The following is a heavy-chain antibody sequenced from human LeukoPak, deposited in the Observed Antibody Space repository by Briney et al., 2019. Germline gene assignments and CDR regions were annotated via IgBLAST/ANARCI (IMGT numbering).Heavy chain of an antibody. V-gene: IGHV3-21*04. Sequence: GGSLRLSCAASGFTFSSYSMNWVRQAPGKGLEWVSSISSSSSYIYYADSVKGRFTISRDNAKNSLYLQMNSLRAEDTALYYCAKDRAMAGSVFFAFDMWGQGTMVTVSS. J-gene: IGHJ3*02. CDR1: GFTFSSYS. CDR3: AKDRAMAGSVFFAFDM. CDR2: ISSSSSYI. D-gene: IGHD6-19*01.